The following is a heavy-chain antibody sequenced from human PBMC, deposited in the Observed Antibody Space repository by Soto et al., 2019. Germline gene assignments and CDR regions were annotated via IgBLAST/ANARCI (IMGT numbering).Heavy chain of an antibody. V-gene: IGHV3-23*01. CDR3: ATDYYYDSGSH. J-gene: IGHJ4*02. CDR2: IVGNGGAT. CDR1: GFTFSTYA. Sequence: EAQLLESGGGLVQPGGSLRLSCAASGFTFSTYAMTWVRQAPGKGLEWVSGIVGNGGATYYADSVKGRFSISRDNSKNTLYLQMNSLRPEDTAVYYCATDYYYDSGSHWGQGTLVIVSA. D-gene: IGHD3-10*01.